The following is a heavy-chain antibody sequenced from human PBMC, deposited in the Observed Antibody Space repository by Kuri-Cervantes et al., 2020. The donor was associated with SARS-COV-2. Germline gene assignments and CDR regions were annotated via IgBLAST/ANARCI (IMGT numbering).Heavy chain of an antibody. D-gene: IGHD6-13*01. CDR1: DGSISSYY. Sequence: SETLSSTCHVSDGSISSYYWSWNRQPPGKGLEWCEYIYCSGSINYNPSLTSRVTISLDTSKNLCSMKLTSVTAADTGVYFCARGGSWGASSWSNSYFELWGRGTLVTVSS. V-gene: IGHV4-59*08. J-gene: IGHJ2*01. CDR3: ARGGSWGASSWSNSYFEL. CDR2: IYCSGSI.